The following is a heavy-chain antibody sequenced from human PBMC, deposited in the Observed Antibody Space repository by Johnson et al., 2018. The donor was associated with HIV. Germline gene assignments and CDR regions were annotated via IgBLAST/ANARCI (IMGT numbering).Heavy chain of an antibody. Sequence: QVQLVESGGGLVQPGRSLRLSCAASGFTFSSYAMHWVRQAPGKGLEWVAVISYDGSNKYYADSVKGRFTISRDNSKNTLYLQMNSLRAEDTAVYYCAREGGDGYSPSAFGIWGQGTMVSVSS. J-gene: IGHJ3*02. CDR2: ISYDGSNK. CDR3: AREGGDGYSPSAFGI. CDR1: GFTFSSYA. V-gene: IGHV3-30-3*01. D-gene: IGHD5-24*01.